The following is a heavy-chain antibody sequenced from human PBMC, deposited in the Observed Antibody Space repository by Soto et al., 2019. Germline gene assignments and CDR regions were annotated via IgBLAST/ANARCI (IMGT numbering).Heavy chain of an antibody. CDR1: GGTFSSYT. CDR2: IIPILGIA. CDR3: ASSYGDYSVGY. D-gene: IGHD4-17*01. V-gene: IGHV1-69*02. J-gene: IGHJ4*02. Sequence: QVQLVQSGAEVKKPGSSVKVSCNASGGTFSSYTISWVRQAPGEGLEWMGRIIPILGIANYAQKFQGRVTITADKSTSTAYMELSSLRSEDTAVYYCASSYGDYSVGYWGQGTLVTVSS.